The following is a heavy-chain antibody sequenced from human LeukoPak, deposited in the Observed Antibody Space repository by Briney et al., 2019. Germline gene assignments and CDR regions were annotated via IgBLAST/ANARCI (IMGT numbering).Heavy chain of an antibody. V-gene: IGHV4-4*07. J-gene: IGHJ6*03. CDR1: GGSISSYY. CDR2: IYTSGST. Sequence: SETLSLTSTVSGGSISSYYWSWIRQPAGKGLEWIGRIYTSGSTNYNPSLKSRVTMSVDTSKNQFSLKLSSVTAADTAVYYCARERGYYYYYDMDVWGKGTTVTVSS. CDR3: ARERGYYYYYDMDV.